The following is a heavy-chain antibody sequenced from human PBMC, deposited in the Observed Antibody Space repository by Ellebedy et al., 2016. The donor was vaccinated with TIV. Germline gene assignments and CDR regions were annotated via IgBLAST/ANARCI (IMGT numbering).Heavy chain of an antibody. CDR1: GYSFTSYW. J-gene: IGHJ5*02. V-gene: IGHV5-51*01. CDR2: IYPGDSDT. CDR3: AREGGRGELLYNWFDP. Sequence: GESLKISCKGSGYSFTSYWIGWVRQMPGKGLEWMGIIYPGDSDTRYSPSFQGQVPISAAKSIRTAYLQWSSLKASGTAMYYCAREGGRGELLYNWFDPWGQGTLVTVSS. D-gene: IGHD1-26*01.